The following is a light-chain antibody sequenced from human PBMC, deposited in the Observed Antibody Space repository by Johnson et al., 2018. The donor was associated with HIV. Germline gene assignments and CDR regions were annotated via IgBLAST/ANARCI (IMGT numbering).Light chain of an antibody. Sequence: QSVLTQPPSVSAAPGQKVTISCSGSSSNIGNNYVSWFQQLPGTAPKLLIYENNKRPSGIPDRFSGSKSGTSATLGITGLQTGDEADYYCATWDSSLTTGGVFGSRTKVTVL. CDR1: SSNIGNNY. J-gene: IGLJ1*01. CDR3: ATWDSSLTTGGV. CDR2: ENN. V-gene: IGLV1-51*02.